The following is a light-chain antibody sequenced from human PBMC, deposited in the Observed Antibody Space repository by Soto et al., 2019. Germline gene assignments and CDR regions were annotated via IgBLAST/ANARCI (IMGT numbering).Light chain of an antibody. V-gene: IGKV1-39*01. CDR1: QSISRY. CDR2: AAS. J-gene: IGKJ3*01. CDR3: QESYTTPPEFT. Sequence: DIQMTQSPSSLSASVGDRVTITCRASQSISRYLNWYQQRPGKAPKLLIFAASSLQSGVPSRFSGSGSGTDFTLTISSLQPEDFATYYCQESYTTPPEFTFGPGTKVDIK.